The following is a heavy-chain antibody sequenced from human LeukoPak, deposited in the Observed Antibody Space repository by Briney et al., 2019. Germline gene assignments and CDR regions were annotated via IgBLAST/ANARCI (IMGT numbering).Heavy chain of an antibody. CDR2: SSDRGDTT. CDR3: AKAYLGIRDY. D-gene: IGHD7-27*01. CDR1: GFTLSSYA. J-gene: IGHJ4*02. Sequence: GGSLRLSCVASGFTLSSYAMSSVRQAPGKGLEWVSFSSDRGDTTDYADSVKGRFTISRDNSKNTLYLQMNGLRAGDTAIYYCAKAYLGIRDYWGQGTLVTASS. V-gene: IGHV3-23*01.